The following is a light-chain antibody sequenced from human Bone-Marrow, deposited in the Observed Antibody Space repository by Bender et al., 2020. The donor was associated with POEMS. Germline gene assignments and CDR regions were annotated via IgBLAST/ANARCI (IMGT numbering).Light chain of an antibody. CDR1: SSDVGGYNY. J-gene: IGLJ2*01. CDR3: CSYTSSTTLV. CDR2: DVS. V-gene: IGLV2-14*01. Sequence: QSALTQPASVSGSPGQSITISCTGTSSDVGGYNYVSWFQQHPGKAPKLMIYDVSDRPSGVSNRFPGSKSGNTASLTISGLQPEDEADYYCCSYTSSTTLVFGGGTKVTVL.